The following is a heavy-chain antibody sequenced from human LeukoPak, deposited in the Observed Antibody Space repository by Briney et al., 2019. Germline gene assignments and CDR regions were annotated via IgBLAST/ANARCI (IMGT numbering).Heavy chain of an antibody. D-gene: IGHD1-26*01. CDR3: TRTVPSGNYYYMDV. V-gene: IGHV3-73*01. CDR1: GFILSGST. J-gene: IGHJ6*03. Sequence: PGGSLRLSCAASGFILSGSTVHWVRQASGKGLEWVGRIRSKANNYATAHAASGKGRFTISRDDSENTAYLQMYSLKNEDTAVYYCTRTVPSGNYYYMDVWGKGTTVTVSS. CDR2: IRSKANNYAT.